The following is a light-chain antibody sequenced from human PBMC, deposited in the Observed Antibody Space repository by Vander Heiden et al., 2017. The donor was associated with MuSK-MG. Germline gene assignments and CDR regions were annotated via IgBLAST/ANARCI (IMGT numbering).Light chain of an antibody. CDR3: QQDGSSPLT. CDR1: QSVSSSN. CDR2: GAS. Sequence: EIVLTQSPGTLSLSPGERATLSCGASQSVSSSNLAWYQQKPGQAPRLLIYGASSRATGIPDRFSGSGSGTDFTLTISRLEPEDFAVYYCQQDGSSPLTFGGGTKVEIK. V-gene: IGKV3-20*01. J-gene: IGKJ4*01.